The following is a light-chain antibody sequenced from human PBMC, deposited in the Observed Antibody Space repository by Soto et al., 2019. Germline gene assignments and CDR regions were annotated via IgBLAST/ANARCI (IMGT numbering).Light chain of an antibody. J-gene: IGKJ5*01. CDR3: RQSTPASTI. Sequence: KAGQSPQLLIYEVSTRVSGVPDRFSGSGSGTDLRLKISRAEQNDVGTYYCRQSTPASTIFREGTRLEIK. CDR2: EVS. V-gene: IGKV2D-29*02.